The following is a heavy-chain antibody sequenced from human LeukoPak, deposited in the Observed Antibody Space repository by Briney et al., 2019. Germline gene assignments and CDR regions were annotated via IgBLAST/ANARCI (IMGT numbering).Heavy chain of an antibody. CDR2: INPNSGGT. J-gene: IGHJ4*02. Sequence: ASVKVSCKASGYTFTCYYMHWVRQAPGQGLEWMGRINPNSGGTNYAQKFQGRVTMIRDTSISTAYMELSRLRCDDAAVYYCARDRRYNWNWSLWYWGQGTLVTVSS. CDR1: GYTFTCYY. CDR3: ARDRRYNWNWSLWY. V-gene: IGHV1-2*06. D-gene: IGHD1-7*01.